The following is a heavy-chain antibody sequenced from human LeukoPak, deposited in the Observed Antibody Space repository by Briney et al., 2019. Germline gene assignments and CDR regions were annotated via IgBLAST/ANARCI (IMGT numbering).Heavy chain of an antibody. J-gene: IGHJ6*02. CDR2: ISYDGSNK. CDR3: AKDLAVAGTPYYYGMDV. V-gene: IGHV3-30*18. Sequence: PGRSLRLSCVASGFTFSGYGMHWVRQAPGKGLEWVAVISYDGSNKYYADSVKGRFTISRDNSKNTLYLQMNSLRAEDTAVYYCAKDLAVAGTPYYYGMDVWGQGTTVTVSS. CDR1: GFTFSGYG. D-gene: IGHD6-19*01.